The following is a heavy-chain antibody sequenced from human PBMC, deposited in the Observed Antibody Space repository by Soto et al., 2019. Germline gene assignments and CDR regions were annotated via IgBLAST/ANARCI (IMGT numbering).Heavy chain of an antibody. CDR2: MNPNSGNT. CDR3: ARSGYSSSWYYYYYYGMDV. CDR1: GYTFTSYD. J-gene: IGHJ6*02. Sequence: QVQLVQSGAEVKKPGASVKVSCKASGYTFTSYDINWVRQATGQGLEWMGWMNPNSGNTGYAQKFQGRVTMTRNTSISTAYMELSSLRSEDTAVYYCARSGYSSSWYYYYYYGMDVWGQGTTVTVSS. V-gene: IGHV1-8*01. D-gene: IGHD6-13*01.